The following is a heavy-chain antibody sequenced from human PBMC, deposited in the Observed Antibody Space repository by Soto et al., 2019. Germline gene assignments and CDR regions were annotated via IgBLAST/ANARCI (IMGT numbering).Heavy chain of an antibody. D-gene: IGHD6-19*01. CDR2: ISAYNGNT. V-gene: IGHV1-18*01. Sequence: GASVKVSCKASGYTFTSYGISWVRQAPGQGLEWMGWISAYNGNTNYAQKLQGRVTMTTDTSTSTAYMELRSLRSDDTAVYYCASSRRSSGWYLSDYWGQGTLVTVSS. CDR3: ASSRRSSGWYLSDY. J-gene: IGHJ4*02. CDR1: GYTFTSYG.